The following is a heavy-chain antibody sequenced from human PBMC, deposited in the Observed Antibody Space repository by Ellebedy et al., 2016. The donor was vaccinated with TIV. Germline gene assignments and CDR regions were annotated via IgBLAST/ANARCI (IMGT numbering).Heavy chain of an antibody. V-gene: IGHV4-4*02. CDR2: THPTKSS. CDR1: GASISSDKW. D-gene: IGHD1-1*01. Sequence: MPSETLSLTCAVSGASISSDKWWTWVRQPPGKGLEWIGETHPTKSSNYKPSLKSRVTISVDKSKNQCSLNLNSVTAADTAVYYCARGGNWQFDYWGQGTLVTVSS. CDR3: ARGGNWQFDY. J-gene: IGHJ4*02.